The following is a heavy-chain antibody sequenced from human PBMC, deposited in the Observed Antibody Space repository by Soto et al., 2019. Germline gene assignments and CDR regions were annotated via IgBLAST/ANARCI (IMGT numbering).Heavy chain of an antibody. J-gene: IGHJ3*02. CDR3: ARVLRFLEWTTGPNAFDI. Sequence: SETLSLTCAVSGGSISSSNWWSWVRQPPGKGLEWIGEIYHSGSTNYNPSLKSRVTISVDKSKNQFSLKLSSVTAADTAVYYCARVLRFLEWTTGPNAFDIWGQGTMVTVS. CDR2: IYHSGST. V-gene: IGHV4-4*02. CDR1: GGSISSSNW. D-gene: IGHD3-3*01.